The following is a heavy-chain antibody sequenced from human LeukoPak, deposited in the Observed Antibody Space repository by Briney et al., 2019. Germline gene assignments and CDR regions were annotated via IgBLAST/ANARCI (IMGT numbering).Heavy chain of an antibody. Sequence: PSETLSLTCTVSGYSISSGYYWGWIRQPPGKGLEWIASIYHSGSTYYNPSLKSRVTISVDKSKNQFSLKLSSVTAADTAMYYCASQLRVGCSGGSCYSSWFDPWGQGTLVTVSS. D-gene: IGHD2-15*01. V-gene: IGHV4-38-2*02. J-gene: IGHJ5*02. CDR2: IYHSGST. CDR3: ASQLRVGCSGGSCYSSWFDP. CDR1: GYSISSGYY.